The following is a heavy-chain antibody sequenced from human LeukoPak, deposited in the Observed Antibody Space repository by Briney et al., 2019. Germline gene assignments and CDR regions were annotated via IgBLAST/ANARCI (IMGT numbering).Heavy chain of an antibody. CDR2: IYYSGST. J-gene: IGHJ4*02. CDR1: GGSISSYY. Sequence: SETLSLTCTVSGGSISSYYWSWIRQPPGKGLEWIGYIYYSGSTNYNPSLKSRVTISVDTSKNQFSLKLSSVIAADTAVYYCARVSTMVRGVQDYWGQGTLVTVSS. V-gene: IGHV4-59*01. D-gene: IGHD3-10*01. CDR3: ARVSTMVRGVQDY.